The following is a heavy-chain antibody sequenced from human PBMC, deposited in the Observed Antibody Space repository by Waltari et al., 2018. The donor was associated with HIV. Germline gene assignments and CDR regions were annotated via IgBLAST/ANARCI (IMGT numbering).Heavy chain of an antibody. CDR2: SSSSSRTI. D-gene: IGHD3-16*01. V-gene: IGHV3-48*01. CDR1: GYTFSGHT. CDR3: AREFGTIDNFDY. Sequence: EVQLVESGGGLVQPGGSLRLSCAASGYTFSGHTSIWVRQAPRKWLAWLSYSSSSSRTIYYADSLEGRFTVSRDMARNSAYLQMNSLKVEDTAVYYCAREFGTIDNFDYWGQGTLVSVSS. J-gene: IGHJ4*01.